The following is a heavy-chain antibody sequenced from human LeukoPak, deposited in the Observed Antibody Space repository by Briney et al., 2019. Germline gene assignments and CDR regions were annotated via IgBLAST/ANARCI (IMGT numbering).Heavy chain of an antibody. J-gene: IGHJ4*02. CDR1: GGSFSGYY. D-gene: IGHD3-3*01. CDR2: INHSGST. Sequence: SETLSLTCAVYGGSFSGYYWSWIRQPPGKGLEWIGEINHSGSTNYNPSLKSRVTISLDTSKNQFSLRLSSVTAADTAVYYCARGPAHTYDFWSGYRYWGQGTLVTVSS. CDR3: ARGPAHTYDFWSGYRY. V-gene: IGHV4-34*01.